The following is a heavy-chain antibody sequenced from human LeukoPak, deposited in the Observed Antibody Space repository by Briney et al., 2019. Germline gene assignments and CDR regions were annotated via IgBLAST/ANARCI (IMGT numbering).Heavy chain of an antibody. D-gene: IGHD3-10*01. V-gene: IGHV4-39*01. Sequence: SETLSLTCTVSGGSISSSSYYWGWIRQPPGKGLEWIGSIYYSGSTYYNPSLKSRVTISVDTSKNQFSLKLSSVTAADTAVYYCARPMVRGVMRDAFDIWGQGTMVTVSS. CDR1: GGSISSSSYY. CDR3: ARPMVRGVMRDAFDI. J-gene: IGHJ3*02. CDR2: IYYSGST.